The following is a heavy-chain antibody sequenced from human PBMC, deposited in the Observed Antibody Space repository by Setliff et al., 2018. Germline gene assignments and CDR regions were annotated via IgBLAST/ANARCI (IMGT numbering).Heavy chain of an antibody. V-gene: IGHV4-34*01. Sequence: SETLSLTCAAYGGTFSDYYWTWIRQPPGKGLEWVGEINHRGSTNYNPSLKSRVTISVDTSKDQFSLKLSSVTAADTAVYYCAKGGGRYHSASWGQGTLVTVSS. CDR3: AKGGGRYHSAS. CDR2: INHRGST. D-gene: IGHD1-26*01. CDR1: GGTFSDYY. J-gene: IGHJ4*02.